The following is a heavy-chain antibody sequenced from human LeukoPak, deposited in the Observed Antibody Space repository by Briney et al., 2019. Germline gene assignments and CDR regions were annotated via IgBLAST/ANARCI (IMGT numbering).Heavy chain of an antibody. CDR2: ISTTSSYI. CDR3: ARGADGVSSNSRGWFDP. J-gene: IGHJ5*02. D-gene: IGHD2-15*01. Sequence: GGSLRLSCAASGFTFSTYSMNWVRQAPGKGLEWVSSISTTSSYIYYADSVRGRFTISRDNAKNSLYLQMNSLRAEDTAVYSCARGADGVSSNSRGWFDPWGQGTLVTVSS. CDR1: GFTFSTYS. V-gene: IGHV3-21*01.